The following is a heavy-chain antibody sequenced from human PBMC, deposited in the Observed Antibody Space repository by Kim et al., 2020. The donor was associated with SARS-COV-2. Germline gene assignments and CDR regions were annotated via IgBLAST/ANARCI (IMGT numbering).Heavy chain of an antibody. D-gene: IGHD1-26*01. CDR1: GDSVSSNSAS. Sequence: SQTLSLTCDISGDSVSSNSASWSWIRQSPSRGLEWLGRTYYRSKWYNEYAVSVKSRVTINPDTSKNRFSLQLSSVTPEDTAVYYCARTPSGRGAFDIWGQGTVVTVSS. CDR2: TYYRSKWYN. CDR3: ARTPSGRGAFDI. V-gene: IGHV6-1*01. J-gene: IGHJ3*02.